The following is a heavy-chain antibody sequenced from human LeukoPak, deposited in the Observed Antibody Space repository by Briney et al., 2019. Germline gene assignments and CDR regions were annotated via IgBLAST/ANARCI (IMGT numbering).Heavy chain of an antibody. CDR2: INPSGGST. V-gene: IGHV1-46*01. Sequence: ASVKVSCKASGYTFTNYYMHWVRQAPGQGLEWMGIINPSGGSTSYAQKFQGRVTMTRDTSTSTVYMELSSLRSEDTAVYYCARDPATEDSRPYGAFDIWGQGTMVTVSS. J-gene: IGHJ3*02. CDR3: ARDPATEDSRPYGAFDI. D-gene: IGHD3-22*01. CDR1: GYTFTNYY.